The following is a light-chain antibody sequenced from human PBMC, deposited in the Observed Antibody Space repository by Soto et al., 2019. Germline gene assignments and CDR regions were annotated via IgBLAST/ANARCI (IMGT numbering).Light chain of an antibody. CDR1: SSDVGSYNL. CDR3: CSYAGSSTFGCV. V-gene: IGLV2-23*03. CDR2: EGS. Sequence: QSALTQPASVSGSPGQSITISCTGTSSDVGSYNLVSWYQQHPGKAPKLMIYEGSKRPSGVSNRFSGSKSGNTASLTISGLQAEDQADYYCCSYAGSSTFGCVSGGGTKLTVL. J-gene: IGLJ3*02.